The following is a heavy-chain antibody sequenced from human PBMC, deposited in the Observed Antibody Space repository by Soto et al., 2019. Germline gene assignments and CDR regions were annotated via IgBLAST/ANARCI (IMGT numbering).Heavy chain of an antibody. CDR2: IHYSGST. CDR3: ARHEGNGNVWPLDY. CDR1: GDSIGTTHSY. D-gene: IGHD2-8*01. Sequence: PSETLSLTCTVSGDSIGTTHSYWPWIRQSPGKGLEWIGNIHYSGSTYYMPSLRSRVTLSVDTSKNQFSLRLTSVTAEDTAVYYCARHEGNGNVWPLDYWGQGILVTVS. V-gene: IGHV4-39*01. J-gene: IGHJ4*02.